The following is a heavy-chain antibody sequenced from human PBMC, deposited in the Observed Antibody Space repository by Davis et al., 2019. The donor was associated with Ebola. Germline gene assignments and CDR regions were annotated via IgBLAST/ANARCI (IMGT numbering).Heavy chain of an antibody. V-gene: IGHV3-11*06. J-gene: IGHJ4*02. D-gene: IGHD3-3*01. Sequence: GESLKISCAASGFTFSNYWMSWVRQAPGKGLEWVSYISSSSSYTNYADSVKGRFTISRDNSKNTLYLQMNSLRAEDTAVYYCARSLNYDFWSGYYYWGQGTLVTVSS. CDR1: GFTFSNYW. CDR2: ISSSSSYT. CDR3: ARSLNYDFWSGYYY.